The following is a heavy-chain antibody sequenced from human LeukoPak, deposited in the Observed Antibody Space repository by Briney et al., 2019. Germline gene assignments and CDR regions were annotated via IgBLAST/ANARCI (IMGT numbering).Heavy chain of an antibody. V-gene: IGHV2-5*02. CDR3: AHRYSYSSGWNPLDY. J-gene: IGHJ4*02. D-gene: IGHD6-19*01. CDR1: GFSLSTSGVG. Sequence: SGPTLVKPTQTLPLTCTFSGFSLSTSGVGVGWICQPPGKALEWLALIYWDDDKRYSPSLKSRLTITKDTSKNQVVLTMTNMDPVDTATYYCAHRYSYSSGWNPLDYWGQGTLVTVSS. CDR2: IYWDDDK.